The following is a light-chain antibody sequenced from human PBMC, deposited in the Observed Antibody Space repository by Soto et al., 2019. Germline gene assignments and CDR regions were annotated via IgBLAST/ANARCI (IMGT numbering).Light chain of an antibody. CDR2: KAS. CDR1: QTISSW. J-gene: IGKJ1*01. Sequence: DIQMTQSPSTLSGSVGDRCSFTCLASQTISSWLAWYQQKPGKAPKLLIYKASTLKSGVPSRFSGSRSGTEFTLILSSLQPDDFATYYCQHYNSYSEAFGQGTKVDIK. CDR3: QHYNSYSEA. V-gene: IGKV1-5*03.